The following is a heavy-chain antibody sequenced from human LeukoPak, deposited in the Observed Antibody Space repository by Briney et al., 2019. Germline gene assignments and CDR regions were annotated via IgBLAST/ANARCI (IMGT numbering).Heavy chain of an antibody. Sequence: PSETLSLTCTVSGVSISSYYWSWIRQPPGKGLEWIGYICHTGSSNYNPSLKSRVTISVDTSKNQFSLKLSSVTAADTAVYYCARIGGSYYPFDYWGQGALVTVSS. J-gene: IGHJ4*02. V-gene: IGHV4-59*01. CDR1: GVSISSYY. CDR3: ARIGGSYYPFDY. D-gene: IGHD1-26*01. CDR2: ICHTGSS.